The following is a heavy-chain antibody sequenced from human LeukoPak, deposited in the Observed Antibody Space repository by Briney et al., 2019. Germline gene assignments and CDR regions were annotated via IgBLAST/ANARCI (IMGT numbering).Heavy chain of an antibody. D-gene: IGHD3-10*02. CDR3: ARDMSGTNNDY. Sequence: GGSLRLSCAASGFTFSDHYLDWVRQAPGKGLDWVSSISSSSSYIYYADSVKGRFTISRDNAKNSLYLQMNSLRAEDTAVYYCARDMSGTNNDYWGQGTLVTVSS. CDR1: GFTFSDHY. CDR2: ISSSSSYI. V-gene: IGHV3-21*01. J-gene: IGHJ4*02.